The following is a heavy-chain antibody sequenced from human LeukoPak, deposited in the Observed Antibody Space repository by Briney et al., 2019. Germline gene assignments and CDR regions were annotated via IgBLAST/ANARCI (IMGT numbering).Heavy chain of an antibody. D-gene: IGHD3-10*01. CDR3: AKSYYGSGSYPF. CDR2: ISGSGDST. V-gene: IGHV3-23*01. Sequence: GGSLRLSCAASGFTFSSYAMSWVRQAPGKGLERVSGISGSGDSTYYADSVKGRFTISRDNSRNTLYLQMNSLRAEDTAIYYCAKSYYGSGSYPFWGQGTLVTVSS. CDR1: GFTFSSYA. J-gene: IGHJ4*02.